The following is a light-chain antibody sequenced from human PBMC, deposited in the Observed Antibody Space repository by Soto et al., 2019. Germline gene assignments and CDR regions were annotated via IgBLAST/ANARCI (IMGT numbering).Light chain of an antibody. V-gene: IGKV1-13*02. CDR3: QQFNSYPLT. CDR2: AAS. Sequence: AIQITQSPSSLSASVGDRVTITCRASQGISTFLGWYQQRPGKAPKLLILAASHLQSGVSSRFSGSGSGTDFTLTITSLHPEDFATYYCQQFNSYPLTFGRGTKVDIK. CDR1: QGISTF. J-gene: IGKJ4*01.